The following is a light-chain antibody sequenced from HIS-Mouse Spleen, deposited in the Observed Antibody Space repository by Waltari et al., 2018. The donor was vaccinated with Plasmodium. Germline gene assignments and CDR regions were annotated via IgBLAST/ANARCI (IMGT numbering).Light chain of an antibody. CDR3: QQRSNWPLT. J-gene: IGKJ4*01. CDR2: DAS. Sequence: EIVLTQSPATLPLSPGERATLSCRASQSVSSYLAWYQQKPGQPPRLLIYDASNRATGIPARFSGSGSGTDFTLTISSLEPEDFAVYYCQQRSNWPLTFGGGTKVEIK. V-gene: IGKV3-11*01. CDR1: QSVSSY.